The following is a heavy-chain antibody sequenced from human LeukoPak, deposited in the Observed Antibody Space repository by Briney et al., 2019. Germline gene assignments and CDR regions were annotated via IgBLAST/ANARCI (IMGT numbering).Heavy chain of an antibody. J-gene: IGHJ4*02. CDR2: IYYSGST. V-gene: IGHV4-31*03. D-gene: IGHD6-6*01. CDR3: ARASHGYSSSSHLGY. CDR1: GGSISSGGHY. Sequence: SETLSLTCTVSGGSISSGGHYWSWIRQHPGKGLEWIGYIYYSGSTYYNLSLKSRVTISVDTPKNQFSLKLSSVTAADTAVYYCARASHGYSSSSHLGYWGKGTLVTVSS.